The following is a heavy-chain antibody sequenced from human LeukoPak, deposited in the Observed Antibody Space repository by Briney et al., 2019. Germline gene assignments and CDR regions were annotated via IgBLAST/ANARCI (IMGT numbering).Heavy chain of an antibody. D-gene: IGHD2-2*01. Sequence: GGSLRLSCAASGFTFSSYSMNWVRQAPGKGLEWVSSISSSSSYIYYADSVKGRFTTSRDNAKNSLYLQMNSLRAEDTAVYYCARIGGYCSSTSCYAEYYFDYWGQGTLVTVSS. J-gene: IGHJ4*02. CDR1: GFTFSSYS. CDR3: ARIGGYCSSTSCYAEYYFDY. V-gene: IGHV3-21*01. CDR2: ISSSSSYI.